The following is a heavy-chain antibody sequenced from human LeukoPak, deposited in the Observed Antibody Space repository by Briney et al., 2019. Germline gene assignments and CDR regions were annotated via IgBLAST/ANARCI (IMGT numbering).Heavy chain of an antibody. CDR3: AKVARDAFDI. J-gene: IGHJ3*02. CDR1: GFTFDDYA. Sequence: PGRSLRLSCADSGFTFDDYAMHWVRQAPGKGLEWVSGISWNSGSIGYADSVKGRFTISRDNAKNSLYLQMNSLRAEDTALYYCAKVARDAFDIWGQGTMVTVSS. V-gene: IGHV3-9*01. CDR2: ISWNSGSI.